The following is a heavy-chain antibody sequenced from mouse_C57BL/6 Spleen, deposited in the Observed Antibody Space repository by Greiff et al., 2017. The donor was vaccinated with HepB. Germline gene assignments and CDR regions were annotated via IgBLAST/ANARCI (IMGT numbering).Heavy chain of an antibody. J-gene: IGHJ3*01. CDR3: ARNGNYRKAWFAD. Sequence: EVKLVESGGGLVKPGGSLKLSCAASGFTFSDYGMHWVRQAPEKGLEWVAYISSGSSTIYYADTVKGRFTISRDNSKNNLFLQMTSLRSEDTAIYYCARNGNYRKAWFADWGQGTLVTVSA. CDR2: ISSGSSTI. V-gene: IGHV5-17*01. D-gene: IGHD2-1*01. CDR1: GFTFSDYG.